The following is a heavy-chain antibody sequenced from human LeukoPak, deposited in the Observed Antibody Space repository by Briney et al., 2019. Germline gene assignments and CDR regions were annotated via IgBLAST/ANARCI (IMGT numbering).Heavy chain of an antibody. J-gene: IGHJ6*03. CDR2: IYYDGST. D-gene: IGHD3-10*01. CDR1: GGSISSYY. V-gene: IGHV4-59*01. CDR3: ARGGYYSNYMDV. Sequence: SETLSLTCTVSGGSISSYYWSWIRQSPGKGLEWIGYIYYDGSTNYNPSLRGRVTISVDTSKNQFSLKLSSVTAADTAVYYCARGGYYSNYMDVWGKGTTVTVSS.